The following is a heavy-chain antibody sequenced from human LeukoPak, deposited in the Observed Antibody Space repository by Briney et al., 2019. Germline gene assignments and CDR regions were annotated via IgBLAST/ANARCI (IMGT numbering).Heavy chain of an antibody. Sequence: SETLSLTCAVHGGSLTNYYWSWIRQPPGKGLEWIGEVSHVGRANYKPSLKSRVALSVDTSKNQFSLILRSVTAADTAVYYCARGGATPMILRYWGQGTLVTVST. D-gene: IGHD2-15*01. J-gene: IGHJ4*02. V-gene: IGHV4-34*01. CDR2: VSHVGRA. CDR3: ARGGATPMILRY. CDR1: GGSLTNYY.